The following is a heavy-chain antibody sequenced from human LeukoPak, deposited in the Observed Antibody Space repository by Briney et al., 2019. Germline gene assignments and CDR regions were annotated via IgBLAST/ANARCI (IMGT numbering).Heavy chain of an antibody. CDR2: ISGSGGSR. CDR1: GFTFRSYT. CDR3: AKEIGVRGIAAAGAFDI. Sequence: PGGSLRLSCAASGFTFRSYTMSWVRQAPGKGLEWVSAISGSGGSRYYADSVKGGFTISRDKSKRTLYLKMNSLRAEDTAVYYCAKEIGVRGIAAAGAFDIWGQGTMVTVSS. V-gene: IGHV3-23*01. D-gene: IGHD6-13*01. J-gene: IGHJ3*02.